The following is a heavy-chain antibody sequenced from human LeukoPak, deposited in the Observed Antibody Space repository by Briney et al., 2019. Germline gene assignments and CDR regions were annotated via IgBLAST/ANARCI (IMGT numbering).Heavy chain of an antibody. CDR3: AKDRIPDGFYSIDN. D-gene: IGHD3-3*01. V-gene: IGHV3-23*01. CDR2: IIGNGADI. CDR1: GFTFGTYA. J-gene: IGHJ4*02. Sequence: GGSLRLSCTASGFTFGTYAMNWVRQAPGKGLEWVSVIIGNGADINYADSVKGRFTISRDNSKNTLYLQMNNLRVEDTAVYYCAKDRIPDGFYSIDNWGRGALVIVCS.